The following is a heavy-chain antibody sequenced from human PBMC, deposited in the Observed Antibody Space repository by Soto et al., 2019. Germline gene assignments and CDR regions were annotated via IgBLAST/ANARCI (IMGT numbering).Heavy chain of an antibody. CDR2: TYYRSKWYN. CDR1: GDSVSTNSAT. V-gene: IGHV6-1*01. Sequence: PSQTLSLTCAISGDSVSTNSATWDWIRHSPSRGLEWLGRTYYRSKWYNDYAVSVKGRITINPDTANNQFSLQLNSVTPDDTAVHYCVRLIGNSWLDSWGQGTLVTVSS. J-gene: IGHJ5*01. D-gene: IGHD2-8*01. CDR3: VRLIGNSWLDS.